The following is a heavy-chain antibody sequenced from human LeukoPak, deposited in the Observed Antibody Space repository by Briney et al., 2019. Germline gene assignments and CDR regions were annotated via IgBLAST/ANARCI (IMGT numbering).Heavy chain of an antibody. CDR3: ARGRSLFDY. V-gene: IGHV4-59*01. CDR1: GGSISSYY. CDR2: IYYSGST. J-gene: IGHJ4*02. D-gene: IGHD6-19*01. Sequence: SETLSLTCTVSGGSISSYYWSWIRQPPGKGLEWIGYIYYSGSTNYNPSLKSRVTISVDTSKNQFSLKLSSVTAADTAVYHCARGRSLFDYWGQGTLVTVSS.